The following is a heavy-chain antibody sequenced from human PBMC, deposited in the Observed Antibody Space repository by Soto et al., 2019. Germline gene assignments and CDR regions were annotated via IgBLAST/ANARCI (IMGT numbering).Heavy chain of an antibody. CDR3: ARAPVVAGPNFDY. CDR1: GGTFSSYT. D-gene: IGHD2-15*01. V-gene: IGHV1-69*02. J-gene: IGHJ4*02. Sequence: GASVKVSCKASGGTFSSYTISWVRQAPGQGLEWMGRIIPILGIANYAQKFQGRVTITADKSTSTAYMELSSLRSEDTAVYYCARAPVVAGPNFDYWGQGTLVTVSS. CDR2: IIPILGIA.